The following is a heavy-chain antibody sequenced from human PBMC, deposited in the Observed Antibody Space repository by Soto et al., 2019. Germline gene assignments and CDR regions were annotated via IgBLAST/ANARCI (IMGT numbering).Heavy chain of an antibody. CDR3: AKLATDYDILTDGGY. D-gene: IGHD3-9*01. Sequence: GGSLRLSCAASGFTFSSYAMSWVRQAPGKGLEWVSAISGSGGSTYYADSVKGRFTISRDSSKNTLYLQMNSLRAEDTAVYYCAKLATDYDILTDGGYWGQGTLVTVSS. CDR2: ISGSGGST. J-gene: IGHJ4*02. CDR1: GFTFSSYA. V-gene: IGHV3-23*01.